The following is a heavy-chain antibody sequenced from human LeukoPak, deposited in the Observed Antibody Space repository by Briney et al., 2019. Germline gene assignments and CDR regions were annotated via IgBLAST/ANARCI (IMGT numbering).Heavy chain of an antibody. J-gene: IGHJ4*02. V-gene: IGHV3-30-3*01. CDR3: ARVGSASSSSASGYYFDY. CDR1: GFTFSSYA. D-gene: IGHD6-6*01. CDR2: ISYDGSNK. Sequence: PGRSLRLSCAASGFTFSSYAMHWVRQAPGKGLEWVAVISYDGSNKYYADSVKGRFTISRDNSKNTLYLQMNSLRAEDTAVYYCARVGSASSSSASGYYFDYWGQGTLVTVSS.